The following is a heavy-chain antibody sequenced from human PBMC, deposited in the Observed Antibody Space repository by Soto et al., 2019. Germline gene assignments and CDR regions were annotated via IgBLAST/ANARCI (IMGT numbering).Heavy chain of an antibody. CDR1: GYTFTGYY. D-gene: IGHD6-6*01. J-gene: IGHJ6*02. V-gene: IGHV1-2*04. Sequence: ASVNVSCKASGYTFTGYYMHWVRQAPGQGLEWMGWINPNSGGTNYAQKFQGWVTMTRDTSISTAYMELSRLRSDDTAVYYCAREPYSSSFLHYYYYGMDVWGQGTTVTVSS. CDR2: INPNSGGT. CDR3: AREPYSSSFLHYYYYGMDV.